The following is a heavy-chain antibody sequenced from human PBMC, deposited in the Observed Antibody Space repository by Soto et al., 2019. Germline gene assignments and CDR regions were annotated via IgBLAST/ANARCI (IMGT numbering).Heavy chain of an antibody. CDR3: AAWTPWVGLDY. CDR2: INAGNGNT. Sequence: QVQLVQSGAEVKKPGASVKVSCKASGYTFTSYAMHWVRQAPGQRLEWMGWINAGNGNTKYSQKFQGRATITRDTAERTAYMELGSLRSEDTGVYYCAAWTPWVGLDYWGQGTLVTVSS. D-gene: IGHD3-16*01. CDR1: GYTFTSYA. V-gene: IGHV1-3*01. J-gene: IGHJ4*02.